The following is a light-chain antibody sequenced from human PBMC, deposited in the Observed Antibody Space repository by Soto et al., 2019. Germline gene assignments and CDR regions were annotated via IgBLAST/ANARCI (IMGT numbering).Light chain of an antibody. CDR1: SSDVGGYDY. J-gene: IGLJ2*01. V-gene: IGLV2-14*01. CDR2: EVS. Sequence: QSALTQSASVSGSPGQSITISCIGTSSDVGGYDYVSWYQQHPGKVPKLMIYEVSNRPSGLSHRFSGSKSGNTASLTISGLQAEDEADYYCSSYTSTSSLLFGGGTKLTVL. CDR3: SSYTSTSSLL.